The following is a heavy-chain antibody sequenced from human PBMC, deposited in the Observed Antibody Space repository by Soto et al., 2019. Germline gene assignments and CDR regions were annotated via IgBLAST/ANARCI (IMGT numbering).Heavy chain of an antibody. CDR3: ARELDGIDV. CDR2: IKTDGSTT. CDR1: GFTFRSHW. V-gene: IGHV3-74*01. J-gene: IGHJ6*02. Sequence: GGSLRLSCAASGFTFRSHWMHWVRQGPGKGLVWVSRIKTDGSTTTYADSVKGRFTISRDNAKNTLYLQMNSLRAEDTAVYYCARELDGIDVWGQGTTVTVSS.